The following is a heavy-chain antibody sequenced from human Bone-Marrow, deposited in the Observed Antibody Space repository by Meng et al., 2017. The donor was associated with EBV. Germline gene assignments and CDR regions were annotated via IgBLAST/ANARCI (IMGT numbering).Heavy chain of an antibody. D-gene: IGHD4-23*01. V-gene: IGHV4-4*02. J-gene: IGHJ5*02. CDR2: INHSGST. CDR1: GASISSGYW. CDR3: ARGKRWVRNWFDP. Sequence: QLQLQDSGPGLVKPSGTLSLPCAVSGASISSGYWWTWVRQPPGKGLEWIGEINHSGSTNYNPSLKSRVTISVDTSKNQFSLKLSSVTAADTAVYYCARGKRWVRNWFDPWGQGTLVTVSS.